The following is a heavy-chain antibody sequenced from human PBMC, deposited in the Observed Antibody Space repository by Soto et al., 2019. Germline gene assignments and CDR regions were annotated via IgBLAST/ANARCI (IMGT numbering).Heavy chain of an antibody. V-gene: IGHV4-39*01. J-gene: IGHJ4*02. CDR1: GGAISSSSYY. CDR3: ISGNDY. CDR2: IYYSGST. Sequence: PSETLSLTCAVSGGAISSSSYYWGWIRQPPGKGLEWIVSIYYSGSTYYNPSLKSRVTISLDTSKNQFSLKLSSVTAADTAVYYCISGNDYWGQGTLVTVSS.